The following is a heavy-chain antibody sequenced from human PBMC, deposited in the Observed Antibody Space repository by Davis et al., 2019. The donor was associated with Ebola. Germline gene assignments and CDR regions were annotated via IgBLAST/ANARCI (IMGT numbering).Heavy chain of an antibody. CDR3: ARDRGYYYDSSGYHTDYWFDP. V-gene: IGHV4-39*07. J-gene: IGHJ5*02. D-gene: IGHD3-22*01. Sequence: PSETLSLTCTVSGDSIGSSSHYWAWIRQPPGEGLEYIGSVCSSGGTFYNPSLKSRVTISLDTSKNQFSLKLSSVTAADTAVYYCARDRGYYYDSSGYHTDYWFDPWGQGTLVTVSS. CDR2: VCSSGGT. CDR1: GDSIGSSSHY.